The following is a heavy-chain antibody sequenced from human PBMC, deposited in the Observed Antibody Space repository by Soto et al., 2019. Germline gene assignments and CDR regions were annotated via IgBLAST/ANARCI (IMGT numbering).Heavy chain of an antibody. J-gene: IGHJ6*02. CDR3: AKVAQGDPLISDYGMDV. D-gene: IGHD2-21*02. CDR2: ISYDGSNK. V-gene: IGHV3-30*18. Sequence: PGGSLRLSCAASGFPFSSYGMHWVRQAPGKGLEWVAVISYDGSNKYYADSVKGRFTGSRDNSKNTVYLQMNSLRAEDTAVYYCAKVAQGDPLISDYGMDVRGQGTTVTVSS. CDR1: GFPFSSYG.